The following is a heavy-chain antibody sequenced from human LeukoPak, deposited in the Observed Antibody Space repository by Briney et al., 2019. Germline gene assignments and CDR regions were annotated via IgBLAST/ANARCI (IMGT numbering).Heavy chain of an antibody. J-gene: IGHJ4*02. CDR3: AKDSEAGYFDY. V-gene: IGHV3-23*01. Sequence: GGSLRLSCAASGFTFSSYAMSWVRQAPGRGMEWVSAISGSGGSTYYADSVKGRFTISRDNSKNTLYLQMNSLRAEDTAVYYCAKDSEAGYFDYWGQGTLVTVSS. CDR2: ISGSGGST. D-gene: IGHD6-19*01. CDR1: GFTFSSYA.